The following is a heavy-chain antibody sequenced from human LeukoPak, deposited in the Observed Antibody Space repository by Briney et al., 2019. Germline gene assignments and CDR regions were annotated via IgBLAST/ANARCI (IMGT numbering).Heavy chain of an antibody. Sequence: ASVKVSCKVSGYTLTELSMHWVRQAPGKGLEWMGGFDPEDGETIYAQKFQGRVTMTEDTSTDTAYTELSSLRSEDTAVYYCATSLSPQKMGATGAYYFDYWGQGTLVTVSS. CDR1: GYTLTELS. J-gene: IGHJ4*02. CDR2: FDPEDGET. D-gene: IGHD1-26*01. V-gene: IGHV1-24*01. CDR3: ATSLSPQKMGATGAYYFDY.